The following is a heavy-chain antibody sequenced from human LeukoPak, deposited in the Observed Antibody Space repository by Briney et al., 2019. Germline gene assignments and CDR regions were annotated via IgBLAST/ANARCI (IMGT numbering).Heavy chain of an antibody. CDR2: ITHSGST. D-gene: IGHD1-26*01. Sequence: SAPLFLSCTASDGSISCYYWSWIRQPPGKGLEWIGVITHSGSTNYNPSLKSRVTISADTSKNQSSLKLSSVTAADTAVYYCARVPQFWGATPFDYWGQGTLVTVSS. CDR1: DGSISCYY. V-gene: IGHV4-34*01. J-gene: IGHJ4*02. CDR3: ARVPQFWGATPFDY.